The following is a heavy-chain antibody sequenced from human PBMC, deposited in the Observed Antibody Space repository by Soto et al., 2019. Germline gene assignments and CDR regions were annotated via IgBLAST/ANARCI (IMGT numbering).Heavy chain of an antibody. CDR2: IYYSGST. D-gene: IGHD5-18*01. J-gene: IGHJ6*03. V-gene: IGHV4-59*01. CDR3: ARVVRYSAYYYYMDV. Sequence: SETLSLTCTVSGGSISSYYWSWIRQPPGKGLEWIGYIYYSGSTNYNPSLKSRVTISVDTSKNQFSLKLSSVTAADTAVYYCARVVRYSAYYYYMDVWGKGTTVTVSS. CDR1: GGSISSYY.